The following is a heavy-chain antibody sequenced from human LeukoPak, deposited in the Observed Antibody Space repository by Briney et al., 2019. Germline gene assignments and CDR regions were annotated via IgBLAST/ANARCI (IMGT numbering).Heavy chain of an antibody. V-gene: IGHV4-4*07. J-gene: IGHJ4*02. D-gene: IGHD4-23*01. CDR1: GGSINSYY. CDR2: MYSSGST. Sequence: SETLSLTCTVSGGSINSYYWSWIRQPAGKGLEWIGRMYSSGSTNYNPSPKSRVSMSVDTSKNQFSLKLTSVTAADTAVYYCARGGKATVVTMWGQGILVTVSS. CDR3: ARGGKATVVTM.